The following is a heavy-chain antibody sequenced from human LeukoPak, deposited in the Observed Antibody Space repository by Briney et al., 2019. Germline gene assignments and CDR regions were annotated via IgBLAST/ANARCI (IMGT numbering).Heavy chain of an antibody. CDR1: GYTFTACY. J-gene: IGHJ4*02. V-gene: IGHV1-18*04. CDR2: ISAYNGNT. D-gene: IGHD3-16*02. Sequence: ASVKVSCKASGYTFTACYMHWVRQAPGQGLEWMGWISAYNGNTNYAQKLQGRVTMTTDTSTSTAYMELRSLRSDDTAVYYCARAYTAYYDYVWGSYRHFDYWGQGTLVTVSS. CDR3: ARAYTAYYDYVWGSYRHFDY.